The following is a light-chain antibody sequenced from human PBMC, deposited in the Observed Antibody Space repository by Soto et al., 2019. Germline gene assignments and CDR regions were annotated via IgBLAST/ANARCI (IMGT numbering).Light chain of an antibody. CDR3: QSCDSSLSGSGV. CDR1: SSNIGAGYD. V-gene: IGLV1-40*01. Sequence: QSVLTQPPSVSGAPGQRVTISCTGSSSNIGAGYDVHWYQQLPGTAPKLLIYRNTNRPSGVPDRFSGSKSGTSASQAITGLQAEDEADYYCQSCDSSLSGSGVFGTGTKVTVL. CDR2: RNT. J-gene: IGLJ1*01.